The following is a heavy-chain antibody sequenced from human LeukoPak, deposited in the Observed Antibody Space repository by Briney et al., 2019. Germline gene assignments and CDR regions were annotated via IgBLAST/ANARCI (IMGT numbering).Heavy chain of an antibody. D-gene: IGHD3-9*01. CDR2: IKQDGSEK. CDR3: ASSPRGRYFDWLNYYYYMDV. CDR1: GFTFSSYW. Sequence: PGGSLRLSCAASGFTFSSYWMSWVRQAPGKGLEWVANIKQDGSEKYYVDSVKGRFTISRDNAKNSLYLQMNSLRAEDTAVYYCASSPRGRYFDWLNYYYYMDVWGKGTTVTVSS. V-gene: IGHV3-7*01. J-gene: IGHJ6*03.